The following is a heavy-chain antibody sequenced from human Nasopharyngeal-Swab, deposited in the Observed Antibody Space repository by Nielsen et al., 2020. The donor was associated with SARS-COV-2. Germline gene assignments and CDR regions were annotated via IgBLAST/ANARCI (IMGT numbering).Heavy chain of an antibody. J-gene: IGHJ6*02. D-gene: IGHD3-10*01. CDR3: AGGPGDGMDV. Sequence: PGKGLEWVAVISYDGSNKYYADSVKGRFTISRDNSKNTLYLQMNSLRAEDTAVYYCAGGPGDGMDVWGQGTTVTVSS. V-gene: IGHV3-30-3*01. CDR2: ISYDGSNK.